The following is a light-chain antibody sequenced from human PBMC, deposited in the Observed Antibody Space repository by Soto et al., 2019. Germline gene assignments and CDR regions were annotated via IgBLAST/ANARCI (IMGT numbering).Light chain of an antibody. CDR1: QGISSY. CDR3: QHLNTYPRT. Sequence: DIQLTQSPSFLSASVGDRVTITCRASQGISSYLAWYQQPPGKAPKLLIYGASTLQRGVSSGFSGSGSGTEFTLTISSLQPEDFATYYCQHLNTYPRTFGQGTKLEVK. CDR2: GAS. V-gene: IGKV1-9*01. J-gene: IGKJ2*01.